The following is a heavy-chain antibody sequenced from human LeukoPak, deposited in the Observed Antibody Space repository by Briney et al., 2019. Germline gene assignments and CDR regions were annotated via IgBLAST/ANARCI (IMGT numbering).Heavy chain of an antibody. J-gene: IGHJ5*02. Sequence: PGGSLRLSCAASGFTLNSYWMHWVRQAPGKGLVWVSRINSDGSSTSYADSVKGRFTISRDNAKNTLYLQMNSLRAEDTAVYYCAREGQQPRGVRCFDPWGQGTLVTVSS. CDR1: GFTLNSYW. CDR2: INSDGSST. CDR3: AREGQQPRGVRCFDP. V-gene: IGHV3-74*01. D-gene: IGHD3-10*01.